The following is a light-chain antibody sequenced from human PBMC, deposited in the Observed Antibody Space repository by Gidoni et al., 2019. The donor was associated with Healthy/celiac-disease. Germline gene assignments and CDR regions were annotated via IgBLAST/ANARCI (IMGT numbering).Light chain of an antibody. CDR1: QSISSY. CDR2: AAS. V-gene: IGKV1-39*01. Sequence: DLPMTQFPSSLSASVGDRVTITCRASQSISSYLNWYQQKPGKAPKLLIYAASSLQSGVPSRFSGSGSGTDFTLTISSLQPEDFATYYCQQSYSTPVTFGQXTKVEIK. CDR3: QQSYSTPVT. J-gene: IGKJ1*01.